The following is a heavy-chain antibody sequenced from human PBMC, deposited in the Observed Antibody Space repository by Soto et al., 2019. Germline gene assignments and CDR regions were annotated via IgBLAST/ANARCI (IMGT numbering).Heavy chain of an antibody. CDR1: GYTFTSYG. Sequence: ASVKVSCKASGYTFTSYGISWVRQAPGQGLEWMGWISAYNGNTNYAQKLQGRVTMTTDTSTSTAYMELRSLRSDDTAVYYCARDSVVVPAAIGVGWFDPWGQGTLVTVS. D-gene: IGHD2-2*01. CDR3: ARDSVVVPAAIGVGWFDP. V-gene: IGHV1-18*01. CDR2: ISAYNGNT. J-gene: IGHJ5*02.